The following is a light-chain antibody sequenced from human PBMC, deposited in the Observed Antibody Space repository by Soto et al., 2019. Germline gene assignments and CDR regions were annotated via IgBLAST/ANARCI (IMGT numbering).Light chain of an antibody. CDR2: DAS. J-gene: IGKJ1*01. V-gene: IGKV3-15*01. CDR1: QSVSFN. Sequence: EIVMTQSPATLSVSPGERATLSCRASQSVSFNLAWYQQKPGQTPSLLIYDASTRATGFPARFSGSGSGTDFTLTISSLQSEDFAVYYCQQYGSSPGTFGQGTKVEIK. CDR3: QQYGSSPGT.